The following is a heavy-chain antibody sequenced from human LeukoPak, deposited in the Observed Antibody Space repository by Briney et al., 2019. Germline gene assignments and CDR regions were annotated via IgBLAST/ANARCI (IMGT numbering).Heavy chain of an antibody. V-gene: IGHV4-59*01. CDR2: INYSGNT. CDR1: GASISSYS. J-gene: IGHJ4*02. D-gene: IGHD1-26*01. CDR3: ARGPSGGRYYVGDY. Sequence: SETLSLTCTVSGASISSYSWSWIRQPPGKGLEWIGYINYSGNTNFNPSLKSRVTMSVDTSKNQFSLILTSVTAADTAVYYCARGPSGGRYYVGDYWGQGTLVTVSS.